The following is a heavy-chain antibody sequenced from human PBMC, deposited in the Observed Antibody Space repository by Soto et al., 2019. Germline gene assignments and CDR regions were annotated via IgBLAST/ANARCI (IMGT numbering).Heavy chain of an antibody. J-gene: IGHJ6*02. CDR3: ARDRGYYDFWSGYSLYGMDV. CDR1: GFTFSSYG. V-gene: IGHV3-33*01. D-gene: IGHD3-3*01. Sequence: PGGSLRLSWAASGFTFSSYGMHWVRQAPGKGLGWVAVIWYDGSNKYYADSVKGRFTISRDNSKNTLYLQMNSLRAEDTAVYYCARDRGYYDFWSGYSLYGMDVWGQGTTVTVSS. CDR2: IWYDGSNK.